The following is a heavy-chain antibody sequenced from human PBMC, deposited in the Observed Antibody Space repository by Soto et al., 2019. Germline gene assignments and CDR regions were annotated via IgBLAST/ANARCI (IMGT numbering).Heavy chain of an antibody. CDR1: GFTFRNYA. CDR3: VRDRGYPDAFDL. D-gene: IGHD3-10*01. V-gene: IGHV3-74*01. Sequence: PGGSLRLSWGVSGFTFRNYAMHGIRQAPGKGLVWLSHINSDGSTIVYAESVKGRFTTSRDNAKNTLYLQMHSLRLEDSAVYYCVRDRGYPDAFDLLGQGTMVT. J-gene: IGHJ3*01. CDR2: INSDGSTI.